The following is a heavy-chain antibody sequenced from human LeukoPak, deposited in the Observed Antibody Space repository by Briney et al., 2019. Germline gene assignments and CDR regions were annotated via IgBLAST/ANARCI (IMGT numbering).Heavy chain of an antibody. CDR3: ARDPQYGAIDY. CDR1: GFKFGDYW. V-gene: IGHV3-7*01. Sequence: PGGSLRLSCDASGFKFGDYWMGWVRLAPGKGLEWVATINNDAKEKYYVDSVKGRFTISRDNARNSLYLQMRSLRAEDTALYYCARDPQYGAIDYWDQGTLLTVSS. D-gene: IGHD2/OR15-2a*01. J-gene: IGHJ4*02. CDR2: INNDAKEK.